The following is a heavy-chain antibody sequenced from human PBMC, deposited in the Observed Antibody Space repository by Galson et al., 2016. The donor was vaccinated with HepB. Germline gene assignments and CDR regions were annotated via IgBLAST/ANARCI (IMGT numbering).Heavy chain of an antibody. V-gene: IGHV3-23*01. Sequence: SLRLSCAASGFTFSNYAMNWVRQAPGKGLEWVSAISGNARDTYFADSVKGRFTISRDNSQNTIYLQMNSLRAEDTAVYYCARDTEDYRMDYWGQGTLVTVSS. CDR1: GFTFSNYA. CDR3: ARDTEDYRMDY. CDR2: ISGNARDT. J-gene: IGHJ4*02. D-gene: IGHD4-11*01.